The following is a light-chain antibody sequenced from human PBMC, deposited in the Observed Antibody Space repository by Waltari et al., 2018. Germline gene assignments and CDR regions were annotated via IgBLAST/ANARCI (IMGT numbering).Light chain of an antibody. CDR1: KLGDKY. J-gene: IGLJ2*01. CDR3: QAWDSITVV. V-gene: IGLV3-1*01. Sequence: SYELTQPPSVSVSPGQTARITCSGDKLGDKYTCWYQQKPGQSPVLVISQDTKRPSGIPERFSGSKSGNTATLTISGTQATDEADYYCQAWDSITVVFGGGTKLTVL. CDR2: QDT.